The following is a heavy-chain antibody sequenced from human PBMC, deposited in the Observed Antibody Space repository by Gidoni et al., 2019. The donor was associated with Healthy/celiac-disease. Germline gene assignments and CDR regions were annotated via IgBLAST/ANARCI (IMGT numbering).Heavy chain of an antibody. CDR2: ISCSGGST. CDR3: AKGKDAVAGLPWGY. J-gene: IGHJ4*02. V-gene: IGHV3-23*01. D-gene: IGHD6-19*01. CDR1: GFTLSSYA. Sequence: EVQLLESGGGLVQPGGSLRLYCAASGFTLSSYAMSWVRQAPGKGLEWVSAISCSGGSTYYADSVKGRFTISRDNSKNTLYLQMNSLRAEDTAVYYCAKGKDAVAGLPWGYWGQGTLVTVSS.